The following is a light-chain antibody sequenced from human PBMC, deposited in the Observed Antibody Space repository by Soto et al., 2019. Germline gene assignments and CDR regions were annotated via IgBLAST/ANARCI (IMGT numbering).Light chain of an antibody. V-gene: IGLV2-14*01. CDR1: SSDVGGFDF. J-gene: IGLJ1*01. CDR2: EVT. Sequence: QSVLTQPAAVSGSPGQSITISCTGTSSDVGGFDFVSWFQRRPGKAPRLIIYEVTNRPSGISDRFSGSKSGNTATLTISGLQAEDEADYFCSSYITTNTLYVFGSGTKVPS. CDR3: SSYITTNTLYV.